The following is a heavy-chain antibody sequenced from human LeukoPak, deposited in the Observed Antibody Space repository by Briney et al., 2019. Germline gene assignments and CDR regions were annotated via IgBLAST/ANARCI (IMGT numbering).Heavy chain of an antibody. D-gene: IGHD5-18*01. J-gene: IGHJ4*02. CDR3: AKDTRGYSYGSYFDY. V-gene: IGHV3-9*01. CDR1: GFSFDDYA. CDR2: ISWNSGNI. Sequence: AGGSLRLSCAASGFSFDDYAMHLVRQAPGKGLEWVSGISWNSGNIGYADSVKGRFTISRDNAKNSLYLQMNSLRADDTALYYCAKDTRGYSYGSYFDYWGQGTLVTVSS.